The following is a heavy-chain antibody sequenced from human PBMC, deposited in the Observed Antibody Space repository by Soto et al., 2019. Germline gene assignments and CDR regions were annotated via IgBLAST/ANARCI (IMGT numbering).Heavy chain of an antibody. CDR1: GFTFSSYA. D-gene: IGHD6-6*01. J-gene: IGHJ3*02. CDR2: ISSNGGST. CDR3: ARERRSIAARPGAFDI. V-gene: IGHV3-64*01. Sequence: GGSLRLSCAASGFTFSSYAMHWVRQAPGKGLEYVSAISSNGGSTYYANSVKGRFTISRDNSKNTLYLQMGSLRAEDMAVYYCARERRSIAARPGAFDIWGQGQWSPSPQ.